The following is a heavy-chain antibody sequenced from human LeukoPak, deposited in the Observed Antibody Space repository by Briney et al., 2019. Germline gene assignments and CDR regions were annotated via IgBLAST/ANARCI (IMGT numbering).Heavy chain of an antibody. CDR1: GGSFSGYY. J-gene: IGHJ2*01. D-gene: IGHD4-17*01. CDR2: INHSGST. CDR3: AREGTVTTVRAGYFDL. Sequence: SETLSLTCAVYGGSFSGYYWSWIRQPPGKGLEWLGEINHSGSTNYNPSLKSRVTISVDTSKNQFSLKLSSVTAADTAVYYCAREGTVTTVRAGYFDLWGRGTLVTVSS. V-gene: IGHV4-34*01.